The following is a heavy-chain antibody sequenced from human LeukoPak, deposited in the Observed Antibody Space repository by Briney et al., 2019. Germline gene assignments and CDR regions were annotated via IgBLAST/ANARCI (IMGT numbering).Heavy chain of an antibody. Sequence: PGGSLRLSCAASGFTFSYHYMDWVGHAPGKGLEGVGRIRNKANSYTIGYAAFVKGRFTILRDDSKNSLYLQMNSLKCEDTAVYYCAREWDSGSYYLGYFDYWGQGTLVTVSS. V-gene: IGHV3-72*01. D-gene: IGHD1-26*01. CDR1: GFTFSYHY. CDR3: AREWDSGSYYLGYFDY. J-gene: IGHJ4*02. CDR2: IRNKANSYTI.